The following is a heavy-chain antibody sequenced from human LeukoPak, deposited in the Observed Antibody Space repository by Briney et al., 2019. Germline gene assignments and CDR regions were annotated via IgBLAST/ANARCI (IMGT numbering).Heavy chain of an antibody. CDR2: IIPIFGTA. Sequence: GASVKVSCKASGGTFSSYAISWVRQAPGQGLEWMGGIIPIFGTANYAQKFQGRVTITTDESTSTAYMELSSLRSEDTAVYYCARESSGVYDSSGYVYWGQGTLVTVSS. V-gene: IGHV1-69*05. CDR3: ARESSGVYDSSGYVY. J-gene: IGHJ4*02. CDR1: GGTFSSYA. D-gene: IGHD3-22*01.